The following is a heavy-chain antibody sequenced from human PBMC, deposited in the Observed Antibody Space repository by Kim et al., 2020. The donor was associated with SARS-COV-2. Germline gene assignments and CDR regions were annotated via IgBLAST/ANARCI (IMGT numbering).Heavy chain of an antibody. CDR3: ARHLRNWYFDL. J-gene: IGHJ2*01. Sequence: YHQCHKGRVTLSVDTSKKQLYLRLSSVTAADAAVYYCARHLRNWYFDLWGRGTLVTVSS. V-gene: IGHV4-39*01.